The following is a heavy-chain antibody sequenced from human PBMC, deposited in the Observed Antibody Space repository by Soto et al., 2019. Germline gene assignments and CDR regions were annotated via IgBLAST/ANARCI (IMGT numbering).Heavy chain of an antibody. CDR2: IYYSGST. CDR1: EGSSRDHC. CDR3: ARSTPYYYYYGMDV. D-gene: IGHD1-1*01. Sequence: VAEGSSRDHCWRRIRHHPGKGLEWIGYIYYSGSTNYNPSLKSRVTISVDTSKNQFSLKLSSVTAADTAVYYCARSTPYYYYYGMDVWGQGTTVTVSS. V-gene: IGHV4-59*11. J-gene: IGHJ6*02.